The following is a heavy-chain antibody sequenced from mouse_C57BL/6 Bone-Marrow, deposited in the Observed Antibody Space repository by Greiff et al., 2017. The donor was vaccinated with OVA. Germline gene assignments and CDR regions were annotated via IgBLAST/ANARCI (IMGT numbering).Heavy chain of an antibody. J-gene: IGHJ2*01. CDR1: GYTFTSYG. Sequence: VHLVESGAELARPGASVKLSCKASGYTFTSYGISWVKQRTGQGLEWIGEIYPRSGNTYYNEKFKGKATLTADKSSSTAYMELRSLTSEDSAVYFCAEGDSNLYFDYWGQGTTLTVSS. V-gene: IGHV1-81*01. CDR2: IYPRSGNT. CDR3: AEGDSNLYFDY. D-gene: IGHD2-5*01.